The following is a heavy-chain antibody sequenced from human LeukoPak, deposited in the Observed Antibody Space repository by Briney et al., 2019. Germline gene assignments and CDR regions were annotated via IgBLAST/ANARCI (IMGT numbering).Heavy chain of an antibody. CDR2: ISYDGSNK. CDR3: ARDPIPFLEKGTIADY. Sequence: GRSLRLSCAASGFTFSSYAMHWVRQAPGKGLEWVAVISYDGSNKYYADSVKGRFTISRDNSKNTLYLQMNSLRAEDTAVYYCARDPIPFLEKGTIADYWGQGTLVTVSS. D-gene: IGHD5-24*01. CDR1: GFTFSSYA. J-gene: IGHJ4*02. V-gene: IGHV3-30-3*01.